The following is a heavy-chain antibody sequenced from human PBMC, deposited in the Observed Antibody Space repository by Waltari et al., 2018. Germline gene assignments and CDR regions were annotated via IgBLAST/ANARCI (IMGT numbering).Heavy chain of an antibody. Sequence: EVQLVESGGGSVQPGGSLRLSCAASGFSFSSNWMSWVRQAPGKGLEWVSVIYSGGSTYYADSVKGRFTISRDNSKNTLYLQMNSLRAEDTAVYYCARAPYSYYYDSSGYKGDYYFDYWGQGTLVTVSS. J-gene: IGHJ4*02. V-gene: IGHV3-66*01. CDR1: GFSFSSNW. CDR2: IYSGGST. CDR3: ARAPYSYYYDSSGYKGDYYFDY. D-gene: IGHD3-22*01.